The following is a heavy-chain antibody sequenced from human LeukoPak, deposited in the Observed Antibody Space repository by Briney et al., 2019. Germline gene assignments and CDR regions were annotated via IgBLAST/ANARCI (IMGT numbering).Heavy chain of an antibody. CDR3: ARVGEYYDFWSGYYRRAYFDY. CDR2: IYYSGST. CDR1: GDSFTTYY. Sequence: PSETLSLTCSLSGDSFTTYYWSWLRQPPGKGLEWIGYIYYSGSTNYNPSLKSRVTISVDTSKNQFSLKLSSVTAADTAVYYCARVGEYYDFWSGYYRRAYFDYWGQGTLVTVSS. J-gene: IGHJ4*02. V-gene: IGHV4-59*01. D-gene: IGHD3-3*01.